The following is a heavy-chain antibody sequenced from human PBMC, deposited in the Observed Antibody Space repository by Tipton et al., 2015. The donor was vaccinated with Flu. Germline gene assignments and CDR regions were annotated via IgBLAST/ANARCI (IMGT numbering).Heavy chain of an antibody. CDR2: FSYIGNS. CDR3: ARGTNSILSLPFDN. V-gene: IGHV4-59*08. D-gene: IGHD3-3*02. Sequence: GLVKPSETLSLTCTVSYNSISTYSWAWIRQPPAKGLEWIGSFSYIGNSDYNPSLKSRVTISGDTSKNQFSLRLSSVTAADTAVYYCARGTNSILSLPFDNWGQGTLVTVSS. CDR1: YNSISTYS. J-gene: IGHJ4*02.